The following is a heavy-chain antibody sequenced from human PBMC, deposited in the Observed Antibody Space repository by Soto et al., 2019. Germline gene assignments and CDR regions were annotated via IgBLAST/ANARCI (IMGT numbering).Heavy chain of an antibody. Sequence: PGGSLRLSCAASGFTSSSYEMNWVRQAPGKGLEWVSYISSSGSTIYYADSVKGRFTISRDNAKNSLYLQMNSLRAEDTAVYYCARADYYYYYGMDVWGQGTTVTVSS. CDR1: GFTSSSYE. V-gene: IGHV3-48*03. J-gene: IGHJ6*02. CDR3: ARADYYYYYGMDV. CDR2: ISSSGSTI.